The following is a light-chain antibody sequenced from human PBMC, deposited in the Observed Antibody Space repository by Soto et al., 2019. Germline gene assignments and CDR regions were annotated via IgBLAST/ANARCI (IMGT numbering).Light chain of an antibody. J-gene: IGLJ1*01. V-gene: IGLV2-14*03. Sequence: SALTQPASVPGSPGQSITISCTGTSSDIGGYNYVSWYRQHPGKAPELMIYDVANRPSGVSDRFSGSKSGNTASLTISGLQTEDEADYYCSSYTSTSTLYVFGTGTKLTVL. CDR3: SSYTSTSTLYV. CDR2: DVA. CDR1: SSDIGGYNY.